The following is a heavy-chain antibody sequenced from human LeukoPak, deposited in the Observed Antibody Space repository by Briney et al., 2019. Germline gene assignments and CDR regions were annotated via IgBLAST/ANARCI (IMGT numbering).Heavy chain of an antibody. D-gene: IGHD6-19*01. Sequence: PSETLSLTCTVSGGSISSGGYYCSWIRQHPVKGLEWIGYIYYSGSTYYNPSLKSRVTISVDTSKIQFSLKVSSVTAADTAVYYCARVAVAGRWFDYWGQGTLVTVSS. CDR3: ARVAVAGRWFDY. V-gene: IGHV4-31*03. CDR1: GGSISSGGYY. J-gene: IGHJ5*01. CDR2: IYYSGST.